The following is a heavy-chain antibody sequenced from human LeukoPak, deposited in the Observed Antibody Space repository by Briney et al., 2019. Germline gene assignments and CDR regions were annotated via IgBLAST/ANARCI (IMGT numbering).Heavy chain of an antibody. Sequence: GGSLRLSCSPSGFTFSNAWMSWVRPAPRKGLEWVGRIKNKTDGGTTHSAAHVKGRFTISRDDSQNTLYLQMNSLKTEDTAVYYCTTGFLGYCSGGSCYFFDYWGQGTLVTVSS. V-gene: IGHV3-15*01. CDR2: IKNKTDGGTT. J-gene: IGHJ4*02. D-gene: IGHD2-15*01. CDR3: TTGFLGYCSGGSCYFFDY. CDR1: GFTFSNAW.